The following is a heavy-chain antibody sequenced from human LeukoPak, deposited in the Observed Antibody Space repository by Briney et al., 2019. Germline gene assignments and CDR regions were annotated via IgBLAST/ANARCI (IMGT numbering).Heavy chain of an antibody. CDR3: TTGGPAVPAAIDGVDV. CDR1: GVTPTNYQ. Sequence: GGALRLSCVAPGVTPTNYQVRSGCAGPPRGGECVSRPIIKTDGGTTDYGAPVKGRFTISRDDSKNTLDLQMNSLKTEDTAVYYCTTGGPAVPAAIDGVDVWGQGTTATVSS. J-gene: IGHJ6*02. D-gene: IGHD2-2*01. V-gene: IGHV3-15*01. CDR2: PIIKTDGGTT.